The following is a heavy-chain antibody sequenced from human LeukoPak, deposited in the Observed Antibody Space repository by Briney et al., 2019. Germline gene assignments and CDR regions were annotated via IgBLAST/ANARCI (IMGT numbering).Heavy chain of an antibody. Sequence: SETLSLTCTVSGGSISSSSYYWGWIRQPPGKGLEWIGSIYYSGSTYYNPSLKSRVTISVDTSKNQFSLKLSSVTAADTAVYYCARQDSSSARCFDYWGQGTLVTVSS. CDR1: GGSISSSSYY. D-gene: IGHD6-6*01. CDR2: IYYSGST. J-gene: IGHJ4*02. CDR3: ARQDSSSARCFDY. V-gene: IGHV4-39*01.